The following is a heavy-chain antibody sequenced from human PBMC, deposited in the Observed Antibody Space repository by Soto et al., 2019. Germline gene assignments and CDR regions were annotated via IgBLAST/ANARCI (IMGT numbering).Heavy chain of an antibody. J-gene: IGHJ4*02. CDR3: GYFYDSSAYDY. V-gene: IGHV3-23*01. CDR1: GFTFISYS. Sequence: PGGSLRLSCAPSGFTFISYSMSWVRQAPGKGLEWVSAISCSGGNTYYADSVKGRFTISRDNSKNTLYLQMSSLRAEDTAVYYCGYFYDSSAYDYWGQGTLVTVSS. D-gene: IGHD3-22*01. CDR2: ISCSGGNT.